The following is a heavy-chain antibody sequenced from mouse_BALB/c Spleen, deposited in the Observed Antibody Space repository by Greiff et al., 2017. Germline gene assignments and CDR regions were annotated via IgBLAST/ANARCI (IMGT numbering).Heavy chain of an antibody. CDR1: GDSITSGY. V-gene: IGHV3-8*02. J-gene: IGHJ4*01. CDR3: ARYTSTVVDYYAMDY. D-gene: IGHD1-1*01. CDR2: ISYSGST. Sequence: EVKLMESGPSLVKPSQTLSLTCSVTGDSITSGYWNWIRKFPGNKLEYMGYISYSGSTYYNPSLKSRISITRDTSKNQYYLQLNSVTTEDTATYYCARYTSTVVDYYAMDYWGQGTSVTVSS.